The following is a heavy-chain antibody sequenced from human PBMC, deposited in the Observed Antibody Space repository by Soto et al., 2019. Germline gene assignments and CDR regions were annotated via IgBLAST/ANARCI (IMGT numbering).Heavy chain of an antibody. D-gene: IGHD5-12*01. CDR3: ARAREWLRFWFDY. V-gene: IGHV1-18*04. Sequence: SGKVSFKASCYTFTSYGISWVRQAPGQGLEWMGWISAYNGNTNYAQKLQGRVTMTTDTSTSTAYMELRSLRSDDTAVYYCARAREWLRFWFDYWGQGTLVTVSS. CDR1: CYTFTSYG. CDR2: ISAYNGNT. J-gene: IGHJ4*02.